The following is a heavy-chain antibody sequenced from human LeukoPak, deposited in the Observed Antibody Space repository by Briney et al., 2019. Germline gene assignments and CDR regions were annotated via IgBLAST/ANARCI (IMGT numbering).Heavy chain of an antibody. D-gene: IGHD2-21*02. CDR3: ASARGDEGDYYCDY. Sequence: ASVKVSCKASGGTFSSYAISWVRQAPGQGLEWMGRINPNSGGTNYAQKFQGRVTMTRDTSISTAYMELSRLRSDDTAVYYCASARGDEGDYYCDYRGQGTLVTVSS. V-gene: IGHV1-2*06. CDR1: GGTFSSYA. J-gene: IGHJ4*02. CDR2: INPNSGGT.